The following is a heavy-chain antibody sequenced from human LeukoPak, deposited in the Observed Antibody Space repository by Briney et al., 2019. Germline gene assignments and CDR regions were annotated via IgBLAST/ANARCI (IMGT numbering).Heavy chain of an antibody. J-gene: IGHJ4*02. CDR3: ARDRSTYYYDSSGYIS. Sequence: PGGSLRLSCAASGFTVSSNYMSWVRQAPGKGLEWVSVIYSGGSTYYADSVKGRFTISRDNSKSTLYLQMNSLRAEDTAVYYCARDRSTYYYDSSGYISWGQGTLVTVSS. D-gene: IGHD3-22*01. V-gene: IGHV3-53*01. CDR2: IYSGGST. CDR1: GFTVSSNY.